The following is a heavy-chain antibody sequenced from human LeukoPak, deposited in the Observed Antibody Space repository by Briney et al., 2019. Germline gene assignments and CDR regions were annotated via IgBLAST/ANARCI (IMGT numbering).Heavy chain of an antibody. V-gene: IGHV3-7*01. J-gene: IGHJ6*02. CDR3: AREDYYGSGNYVAWGGVFDV. CDR1: GFPFSSYW. D-gene: IGHD3-10*01. Sequence: AGGSLRLSCAASGFPFSSYWMTWVRQAQGKGVEWVANIKQDGGEKKYVECVKGRFTMSRDNAKNSVYLQMNSLRAEDTAVYYCAREDYYGSGNYVAWGGVFDVWGQGTTVTVSS. CDR2: IKQDGGEK.